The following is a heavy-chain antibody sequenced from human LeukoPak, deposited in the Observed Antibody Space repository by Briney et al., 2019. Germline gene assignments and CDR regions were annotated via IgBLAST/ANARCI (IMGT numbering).Heavy chain of an antibody. J-gene: IGHJ6*03. CDR1: GGTFSSYA. V-gene: IGHV1-69*13. CDR3: ARPEHDYNKKKKGGRDYYYYMDV. Sequence: ASVKVSCKASGGTFSSYAISWVRQAPGQGLEWMGGIIPIFGTANYAQKFQGRVTITADESTSTAYMELSSLRSEDTAVYYCARPEHDYNKKKKGGRDYYYYMDVWGKGTTVTVSS. CDR2: IIPIFGTA. D-gene: IGHD4-11*01.